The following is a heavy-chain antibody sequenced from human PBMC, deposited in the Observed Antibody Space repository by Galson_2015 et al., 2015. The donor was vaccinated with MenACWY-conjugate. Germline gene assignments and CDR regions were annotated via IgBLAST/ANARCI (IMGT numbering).Heavy chain of an antibody. V-gene: IGHV3-7*03. Sequence: SLRLSCAASGFTFSSFWMSWVRQAPGKGLEWVANIKQAGSERYYVDSVKGRFTISRDNAKNSLYLQMNSLRDENMAVYYCVRCNVVGGNYAFDPWGQGTLVTVSS. CDR3: VRCNVVGGNYAFDP. J-gene: IGHJ5*02. CDR1: GFTFSSFW. CDR2: IKQAGSER. D-gene: IGHD1-7*01.